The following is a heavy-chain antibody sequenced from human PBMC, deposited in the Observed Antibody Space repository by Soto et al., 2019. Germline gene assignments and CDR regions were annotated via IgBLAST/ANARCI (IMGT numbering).Heavy chain of an antibody. CDR1: GGSISSSTYY. D-gene: IGHD1-7*01. V-gene: IGHV4-39*01. CDR2: IYYSGGT. Sequence: SETLSLTCTVSGGSISSSTYYWGWIRQPPGKGLEWIGSIYYSGGTYSNPSLKSRVTISVDTSKNQFSLQMSSVTAADTVLYYCARLRIEGTTYDALDIWGQGTMVTVSS. J-gene: IGHJ3*02. CDR3: ARLRIEGTTYDALDI.